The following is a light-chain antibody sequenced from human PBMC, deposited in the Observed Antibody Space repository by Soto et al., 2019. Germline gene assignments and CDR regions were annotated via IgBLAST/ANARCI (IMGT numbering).Light chain of an antibody. J-gene: IGKJ1*01. CDR1: QTVSSSF. CDR3: HQYGYLGT. V-gene: IGKV3-20*01. CDR2: DAS. Sequence: EIVLTQSPGTLSLSPGERATLSCRTSQTVSSSFLAWYQQTPGQAPMLLIYDASIRATDIPDRFTGSGSGTDFTLTISRLEPEDFAVYYCHQYGYLGTFGQGTKVEIK.